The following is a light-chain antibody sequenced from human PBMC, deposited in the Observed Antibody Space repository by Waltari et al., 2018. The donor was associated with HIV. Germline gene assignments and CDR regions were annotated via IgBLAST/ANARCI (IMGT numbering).Light chain of an antibody. CDR2: EVT. Sequence: QSALTQPASVSGSPGQSITIFCTGTASDIGSYNLVSWYQHHPGKAPKVMIDEVTKRPSGVSNRFSGSKSGNTASLTISGLQAEDETDYYCCSYAGNTIYVFGSGTTVTVV. CDR3: CSYAGNTIYV. CDR1: ASDIGSYNL. J-gene: IGLJ1*01. V-gene: IGLV2-23*02.